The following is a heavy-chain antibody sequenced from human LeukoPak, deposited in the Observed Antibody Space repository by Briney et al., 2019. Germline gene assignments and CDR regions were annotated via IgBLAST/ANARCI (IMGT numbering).Heavy chain of an antibody. CDR1: GYTFTGYY. CDR2: INPNSGGT. Sequence: ASVNVSCTASGYTFTGYYMHWVRQAPGQGLEWMGWINPNSGGTNYAQKFQGRVTMTRDTSISTAYMELSRLRSDDTAVYYCAREAAEMATTHFDYWGQGTLVTVSS. V-gene: IGHV1-2*02. J-gene: IGHJ4*02. D-gene: IGHD5-24*01. CDR3: AREAAEMATTHFDY.